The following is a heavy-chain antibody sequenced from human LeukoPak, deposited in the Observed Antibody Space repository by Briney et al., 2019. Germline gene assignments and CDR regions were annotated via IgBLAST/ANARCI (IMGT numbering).Heavy chain of an antibody. D-gene: IGHD6-19*01. CDR2: IWYDGSNE. V-gene: IGHV3-33*03. Sequence: GGSLRLSCAASGFTFNNYGMHWVRQAPGKGLEWVALIWYDGSNEDYADSVRGRFTISRDNAKNSLYLQMNSLRAEDTAVYYCAKGKDSVAGATNDYWGQGTLVTVSS. CDR3: AKGKDSVAGATNDY. J-gene: IGHJ4*02. CDR1: GFTFNNYG.